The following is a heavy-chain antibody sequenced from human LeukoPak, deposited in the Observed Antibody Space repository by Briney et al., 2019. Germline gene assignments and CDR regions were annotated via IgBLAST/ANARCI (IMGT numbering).Heavy chain of an antibody. Sequence: PSETLSLTCAVYGGSFSGYYWSWIRQPPGKGLEWIGEINHSGSTNYNPSLKSRVTISVDTSKNQFSLKLSSVTAADTAVYYCARRFSQIDPWGQGTLVTVSS. V-gene: IGHV4-34*01. CDR2: INHSGST. D-gene: IGHD3-3*01. CDR3: ARRFSQIDP. CDR1: GGSFSGYY. J-gene: IGHJ5*02.